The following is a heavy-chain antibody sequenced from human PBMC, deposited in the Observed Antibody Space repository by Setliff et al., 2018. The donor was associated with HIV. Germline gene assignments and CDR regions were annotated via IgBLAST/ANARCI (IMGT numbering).Heavy chain of an antibody. CDR1: GYSISSGYY. J-gene: IGHJ4*02. CDR3: AREGSTSWYADY. D-gene: IGHD6-13*01. CDR2: IYHSGST. Sequence: SETLSLTCAVSGYSISSGYYWGWIRQPPGKGLEWIGSIYHSGSTYYNPSLKSRVTISVDTSKNQFSLKLSSVTAADTAVYFCAREGSTSWYADYWGQGTQVTVSS. V-gene: IGHV4-38-2*02.